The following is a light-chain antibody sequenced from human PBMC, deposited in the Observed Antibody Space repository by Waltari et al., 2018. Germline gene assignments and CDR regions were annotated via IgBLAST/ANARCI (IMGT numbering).Light chain of an antibody. CDR3: QQYQSYWWT. Sequence: DIQMTQSPSTLSASVGDRVTITCRASQSLNTWLAWYQLKPGKAPKPLIYMVSNLESGVPARFSGSGSGTEFTLTISSLQPDDFATYYCQQYQSYWWTCGQGTKVEMK. V-gene: IGKV1-5*03. CDR2: MVS. J-gene: IGKJ1*01. CDR1: QSLNTW.